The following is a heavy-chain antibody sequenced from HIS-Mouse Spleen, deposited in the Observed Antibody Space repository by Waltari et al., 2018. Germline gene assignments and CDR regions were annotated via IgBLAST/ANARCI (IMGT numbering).Heavy chain of an antibody. Sequence: QVQLVQSGAEVKKPGASVKVSCKASGYTFTGYYMHWVRQAPGQWLEWMGWINPNSGGTTDAQKFQGRVTMTRDTSISTAYMELSRLRSDDTAVYYCASPAPPHDAFDIWGQGTMVTVSS. CDR3: ASPAPPHDAFDI. V-gene: IGHV1-2*02. CDR1: GYTFTGYY. CDR2: INPNSGGT. J-gene: IGHJ3*02.